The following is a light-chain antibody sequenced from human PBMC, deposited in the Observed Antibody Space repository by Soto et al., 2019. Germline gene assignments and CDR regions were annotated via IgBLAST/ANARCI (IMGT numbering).Light chain of an antibody. CDR2: GAS. CDR3: QQYGSSSIT. J-gene: IGKJ5*01. Sequence: EIVLTQSPGTLSLSPGERATLSCRASQSVGSIYLAWYQQRPGQAPRLLIYGASNRETGIPVRFSGSGSGTEFTLTISGLESEDFAVDYCQQYGSSSITFGQGTRLEIK. V-gene: IGKV3-20*01. CDR1: QSVGSIY.